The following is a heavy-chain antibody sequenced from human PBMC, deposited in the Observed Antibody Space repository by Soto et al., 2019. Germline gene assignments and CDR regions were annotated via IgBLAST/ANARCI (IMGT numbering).Heavy chain of an antibody. CDR2: IIPIFGTA. D-gene: IGHD2-15*01. Sequence: QVQLVQSGAEVQKPGSSVKVSCKASGGTFSSYAISWVRQAPGQGLEWMGGIIPIFGTANYAQKFQGRVTITADESTSTAYMELSSLRSEDTAVYYCARDRRDCSGGSCYSPYRFDYWGQGTLVTVSS. CDR3: ARDRRDCSGGSCYSPYRFDY. V-gene: IGHV1-69*01. CDR1: GGTFSSYA. J-gene: IGHJ4*02.